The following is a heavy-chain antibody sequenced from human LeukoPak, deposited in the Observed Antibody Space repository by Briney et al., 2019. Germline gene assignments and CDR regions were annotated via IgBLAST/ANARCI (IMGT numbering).Heavy chain of an antibody. CDR1: GGSFSGYY. V-gene: IGHV4-34*01. Sequence: SETLSLTCAVYGGSFSGYYWSWIRQPPGKGLEWIGEINHSGSTNYNPSLKSRVTISVDTSKNQFSLKLSSVTAADTAVYYCARAQAPYCTNGICYRGSRYGMDVWGQGTTVTVSS. J-gene: IGHJ6*02. D-gene: IGHD2-8*01. CDR3: ARAQAPYCTNGICYRGSRYGMDV. CDR2: INHSGST.